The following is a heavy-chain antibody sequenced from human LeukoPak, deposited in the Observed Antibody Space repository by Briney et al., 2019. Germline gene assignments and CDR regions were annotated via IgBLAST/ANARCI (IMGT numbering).Heavy chain of an antibody. V-gene: IGHV4-39*01. D-gene: IGHD3-22*01. J-gene: IGHJ4*02. CDR2: IYYSGST. CDR3: ARLYYDSSGYYDVYDFDY. Sequence: SETLSLTCTVSGGSISSSSYYWGWIRQPPGKGLEWIGSIYYSGSTYYNPSLKSRVTISVDTSKNQFSLKLSSVTAADTAVYYCARLYYDSSGYYDVYDFDYWGQGTLVTVSS. CDR1: GGSISSSSYY.